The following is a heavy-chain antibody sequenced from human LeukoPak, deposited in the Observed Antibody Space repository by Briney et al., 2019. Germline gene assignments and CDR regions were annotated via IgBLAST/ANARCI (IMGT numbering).Heavy chain of an antibody. CDR1: GFTVSRNY. V-gene: IGHV3-66*01. J-gene: IGHJ4*02. CDR2: IYSGGST. CDR3: EASGEILGDWDY. Sequence: PGGSLRLSCAASGFTVSRNYMSWVRQAPGKGLEWTSVIYSGGSTYYADSVKGRFTISRDNYKNTLYLQMNSLRAEDTAVYYCEASGEILGDWDYWGQGTLVTVSS. D-gene: IGHD3-16*01.